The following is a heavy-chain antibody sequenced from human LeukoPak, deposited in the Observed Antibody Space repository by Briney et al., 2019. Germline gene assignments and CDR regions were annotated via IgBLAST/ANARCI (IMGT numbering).Heavy chain of an antibody. Sequence: ASVKVSCKASGYTFTSYGISWVRQATGQGLEWMGWISAYNSNTNYAQKLQGRVTMTTDTSTSTVYMELRSLRSDDTAVYYCARDLGYCSTTSCLRNWFDPWGQGTLVTLSS. V-gene: IGHV1-18*01. CDR3: ARDLGYCSTTSCLRNWFDP. J-gene: IGHJ5*02. D-gene: IGHD2-2*01. CDR2: ISAYNSNT. CDR1: GYTFTSYG.